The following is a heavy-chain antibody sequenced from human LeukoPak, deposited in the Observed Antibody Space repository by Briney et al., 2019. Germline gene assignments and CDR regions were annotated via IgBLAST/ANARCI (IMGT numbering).Heavy chain of an antibody. CDR2: INHSGST. J-gene: IGHJ6*02. CDR1: GGSSSGYY. D-gene: IGHD2-2*01. V-gene: IGHV4-34*01. CDR3: ARTAVYCSSTSCYYYYGMDV. Sequence: SETLSLTCAVYGGSSSGYYWSWIRQPPGKGLEWIGEINHSGSTNYNPSLKSRVTISVDTSKNQFSLKLSSVTAADTAVYYCARTAVYCSSTSCYYYYGMDVWGQGTTVTVSS.